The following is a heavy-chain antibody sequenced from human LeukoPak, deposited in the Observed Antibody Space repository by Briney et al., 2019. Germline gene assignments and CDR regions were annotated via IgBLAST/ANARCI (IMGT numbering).Heavy chain of an antibody. J-gene: IGHJ4*02. CDR3: AKSRGYYYEKSGPADY. CDR1: GFTFSSYA. V-gene: IGHV3-23*01. CDR2: ISGGGGST. D-gene: IGHD3-22*01. Sequence: GGSLRLSCAASGFTFSSYAMSWVRQAPGKGLEWVSAISGGGGSTYYADSVKGRFTISRDNSKNTLYLQMNSLRAEDTAVYYCAKSRGYYYEKSGPADYWGQGTLVTVSS.